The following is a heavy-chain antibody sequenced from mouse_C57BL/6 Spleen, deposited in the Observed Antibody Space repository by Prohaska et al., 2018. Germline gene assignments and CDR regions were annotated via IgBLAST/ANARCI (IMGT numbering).Heavy chain of an antibody. D-gene: IGHD1-1*01. CDR2: IYPRSVNT. CDR3: TRNYGSSYDYFDY. V-gene: IGHV1-81*01. CDR1: GYTFTSYG. J-gene: IGHJ2*01. Sequence: QVQLQQSEAELARPGASVKLSCKASGYTFTSYGISWVKQRTGKGLERIGRIYPRSVNTYYNEKFKGNATLTANKSSSTAYMELRSLTSEDSAVYFCTRNYGSSYDYFDYWGQGTTLTVSS.